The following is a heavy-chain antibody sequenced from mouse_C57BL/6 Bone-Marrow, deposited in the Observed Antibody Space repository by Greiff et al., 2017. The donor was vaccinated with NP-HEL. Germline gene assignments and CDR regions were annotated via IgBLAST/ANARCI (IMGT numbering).Heavy chain of an antibody. D-gene: IGHD2-4*01. CDR2: IWGVGST. Sequence: VKVVESGPGLVAPSQSLSITCTVSGFSLTSYGVDWVRQSPGKGLEWLGVIWGVGSTNYNSALKSRLSISKDNSKSQVFLKMNSLQTDDTAMYYCAIYDYDGFAYWGQGTLVTVSA. CDR3: AIYDYDGFAY. V-gene: IGHV2-6*01. CDR1: GFSLTSYG. J-gene: IGHJ3*01.